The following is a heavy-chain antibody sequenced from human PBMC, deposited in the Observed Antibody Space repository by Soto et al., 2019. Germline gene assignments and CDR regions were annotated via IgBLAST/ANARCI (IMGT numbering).Heavy chain of an antibody. D-gene: IGHD2-15*01. CDR1: GGTFSSYA. CDR2: IIPIFGTA. Sequence: SVKVSCKASGGTFSSYAISWVRQAPGQGLEWMGGIIPIFGTANYAQKFQGRVTITADESTSTAYMELSSLRSEDKAVYYWARARDCSGGSCYGLGYYYYGMNVWG. V-gene: IGHV1-69*13. J-gene: IGHJ6*02. CDR3: ARARDCSGGSCYGLGYYYYGMNV.